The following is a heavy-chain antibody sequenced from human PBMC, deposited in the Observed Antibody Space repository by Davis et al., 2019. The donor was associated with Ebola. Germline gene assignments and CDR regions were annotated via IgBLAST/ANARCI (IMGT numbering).Heavy chain of an antibody. Sequence: GGSLRLSCAASGFTFDDYAMHWVRQAPGKGLEWVSGISWNSGSITYADSVTGRFTISRDNAKNSLYLQMNSLRAEDTAVYYCATDNWGPALWGQGTLLTVSS. CDR1: GFTFDDYA. CDR3: ATDNWGPAL. V-gene: IGHV3-9*01. D-gene: IGHD7-27*01. J-gene: IGHJ4*02. CDR2: ISWNSGSI.